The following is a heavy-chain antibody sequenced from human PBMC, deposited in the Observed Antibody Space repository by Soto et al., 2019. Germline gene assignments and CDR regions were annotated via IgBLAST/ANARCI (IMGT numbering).Heavy chain of an antibody. CDR3: ARDSDPGADSGWFHP. V-gene: IGHV3-33*01. CDR2: IWYDGSNP. D-gene: IGHD1-26*01. J-gene: IGHJ5*02. Sequence: PGGSLRLSCAASGFTFSNYGMHWVRQAPGKGLEWVAGIWYDGSNPYYADSVKGRFTISRDSSKNTVYLRINSLRAEDTAVFYCARDSDPGADSGWFHPWGQGTLVTVSS. CDR1: GFTFSNYG.